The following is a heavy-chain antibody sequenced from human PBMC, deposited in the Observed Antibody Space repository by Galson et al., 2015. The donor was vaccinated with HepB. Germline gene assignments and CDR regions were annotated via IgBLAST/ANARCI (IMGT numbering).Heavy chain of an antibody. CDR3: AATYYPDSSGHPPPFDYYYYGMDV. J-gene: IGHJ6*02. CDR2: IIPMFDTA. V-gene: IGHV1-69*06. D-gene: IGHD3-22*01. CDR1: GGTFSSSV. Sequence: SVKVSCKASGGTFSSSVISWVRQAPGQGLEWMGGIIPMFDTANYARRFQGRVTITADKSTSTVHMDLSSLRSDDTAVYYCAATYYPDSSGHPPPFDYYYYGMDVWGQGTTVTVSS.